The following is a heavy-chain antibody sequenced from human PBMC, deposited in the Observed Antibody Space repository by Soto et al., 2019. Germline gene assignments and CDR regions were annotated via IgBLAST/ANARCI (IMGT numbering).Heavy chain of an antibody. Sequence: GGSLRLSCAASGFTFSSYAMIWVRQAPGKGLNWVSLISGSGASTYYADSVKGRFTISRDNLKNTLYLQINSLRAEDTAVYYCAKGNHYYDSSGQSGFDPWGQGTLVTVS. CDR2: ISGSGAST. J-gene: IGHJ5*02. V-gene: IGHV3-23*01. D-gene: IGHD3-22*01. CDR1: GFTFSSYA. CDR3: AKGNHYYDSSGQSGFDP.